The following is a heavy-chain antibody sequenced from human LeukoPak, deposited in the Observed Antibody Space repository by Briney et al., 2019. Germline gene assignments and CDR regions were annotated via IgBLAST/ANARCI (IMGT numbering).Heavy chain of an antibody. Sequence: SETLSLTCTVSGGSISSSGYYWGWIRQPPGKGLEWIGGIYYSGSTYYNPSLKSRVTISVDTSKNQFSLKLSSVTAADTAVYYCARTVTAIAPWYFDYWGQGTLVTVSS. CDR1: GGSISSSGYY. CDR3: ARTVTAIAPWYFDY. D-gene: IGHD2-21*02. CDR2: IYYSGST. J-gene: IGHJ4*02. V-gene: IGHV4-39*01.